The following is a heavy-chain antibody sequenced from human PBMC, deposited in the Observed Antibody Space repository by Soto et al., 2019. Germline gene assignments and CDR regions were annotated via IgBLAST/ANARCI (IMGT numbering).Heavy chain of an antibody. V-gene: IGHV3-30*03. CDR3: ARDSKWNCFDP. CDR2: ISYDGSNK. J-gene: IGHJ5*02. D-gene: IGHD1-26*01. CDR1: GFTFSSYS. Sequence: QVQLVESGGGVVQPGRSLRLSCAASGFTFSSYSMHWVRQAPGKGLEWVAVISYDGSNKYYADSVKGRFTISRDNSKNTLYLQMNSLRAEDTAVYYCARDSKWNCFDPWGQGTLVTVSS.